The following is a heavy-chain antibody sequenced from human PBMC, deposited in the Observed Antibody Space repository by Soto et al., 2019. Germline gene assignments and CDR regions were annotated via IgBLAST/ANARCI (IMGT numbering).Heavy chain of an antibody. V-gene: IGHV3-23*01. CDR1: GFTFSSYA. CDR2: ISGSGGST. D-gene: IGHD3-22*01. J-gene: IGHJ4*02. Sequence: GGSLRLSCAASGFTFSSYAMSWVRQAPGKGLEWVSAISGSGGSTYYADSVKGRFTISRDNSKNTLYLQMNSLRAEDTAVYYCAKDQYYYDSSGYYNWARDYWGQGTLVTVSS. CDR3: AKDQYYYDSSGYYNWARDY.